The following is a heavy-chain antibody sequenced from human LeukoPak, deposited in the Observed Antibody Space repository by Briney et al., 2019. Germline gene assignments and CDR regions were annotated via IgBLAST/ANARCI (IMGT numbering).Heavy chain of an antibody. D-gene: IGHD5-24*01. V-gene: IGHV1-8*01. CDR2: MNPNSGNT. CDR3: ARGQRRRPGCYYYMDV. J-gene: IGHJ6*03. Sequence: GASVKVSCKASGYTFTSYDINWVRQATGQGLEWMGWMNPNSGNTGYAQKFQGRVTMTRNTSISTAYMELSSLRSEDTAVYYCARGQRRRPGCYYYMDVWGKGTTVTVSS. CDR1: GYTFTSYD.